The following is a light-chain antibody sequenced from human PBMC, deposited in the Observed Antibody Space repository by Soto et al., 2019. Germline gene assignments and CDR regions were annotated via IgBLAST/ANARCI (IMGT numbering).Light chain of an antibody. Sequence: EIVMTQSPATLSVSPGERATLSCRASQSLSFNLAWYQQKPGQAPRLLIYAASNLQSGVPSRFSGSGSGTDFTLTISSLQPEDFATYYCQQSYSTPYTFGQGTELEIK. CDR1: QSLSFN. CDR3: QQSYSTPYT. CDR2: AAS. V-gene: IGKV3-15*01. J-gene: IGKJ2*01.